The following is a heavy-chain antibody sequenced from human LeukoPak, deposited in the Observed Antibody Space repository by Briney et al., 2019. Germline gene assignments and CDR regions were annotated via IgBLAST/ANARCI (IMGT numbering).Heavy chain of an antibody. Sequence: SETLSLTCSVSGGPISGYYWDWIRQPPGKELEWIGYIHSSGGTHYSPSLESRVTLSVDTSKNQFSLKLTSVTAADTAVYYCARHHRSGSGGTYFDYWGQGTLVTVSS. CDR2: IHSSGGT. V-gene: IGHV4-4*09. CDR3: ARHHRSGSGGTYFDY. J-gene: IGHJ4*02. D-gene: IGHD3-22*01. CDR1: GGPISGYY.